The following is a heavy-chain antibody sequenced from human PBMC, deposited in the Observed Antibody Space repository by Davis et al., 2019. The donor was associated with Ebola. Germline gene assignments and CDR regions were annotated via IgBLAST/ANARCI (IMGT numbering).Heavy chain of an antibody. J-gene: IGHJ6*02. CDR2: IIPILGIA. V-gene: IGHV1-69*04. D-gene: IGHD2-2*01. CDR3: ARDEDQLPSYYYYGMDV. CDR1: GGTFSSYA. Sequence: AASVKVSCKASGGTFSSYAISWVRQAPGQGLEWMGRIIPILGIANYAQKFQGRVTITADKSTSTAYMELSSLRSEDTAVYYCARDEDQLPSYYYYGMDVWGQGTTVTVSS.